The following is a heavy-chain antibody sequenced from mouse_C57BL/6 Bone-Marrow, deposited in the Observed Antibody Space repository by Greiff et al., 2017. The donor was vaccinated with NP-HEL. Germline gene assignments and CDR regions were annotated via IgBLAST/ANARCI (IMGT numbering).Heavy chain of an antibody. CDR2: LSSGSSTI. V-gene: IGHV5-17*01. CDR1: GFTFSDYG. D-gene: IGHD4-1*01. J-gene: IGHJ2*01. CDR3: ARTGHFDY. Sequence: EVQVVESGGGLVKPGGSLKLSCAASGFTFSDYGLHWVRQAPERGLEWVASLSSGSSTIYYADTVKGRFTISRDNAKNTLFLQMTSLRSEDTAMYYCARTGHFDYWGQGTTLTVSS.